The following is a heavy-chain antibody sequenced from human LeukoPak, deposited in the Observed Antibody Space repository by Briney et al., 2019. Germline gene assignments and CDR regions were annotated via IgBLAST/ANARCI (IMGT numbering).Heavy chain of an antibody. J-gene: IGHJ5*02. CDR3: ARDSGVKENWFDP. D-gene: IGHD2-8*01. Sequence: QKFQGRVTMTTDTSTSTAYMELRSLGSDDTAVYYCARDSGVKENWFDPWGQGTLVTVSS. V-gene: IGHV1-18*01.